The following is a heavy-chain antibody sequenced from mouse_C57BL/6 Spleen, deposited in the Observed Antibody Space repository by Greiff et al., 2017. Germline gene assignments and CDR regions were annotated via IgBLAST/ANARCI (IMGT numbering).Heavy chain of an antibody. CDR2: INPSTGGT. Sequence: EVKLQQSGPELVKPGASVKISCKASGYTFTDYYMNWVKQSHGKSLEWIGEINPSTGGTTYNQKFKAKATLTVDKSSSTAYMQLKSLTSEDSAVYYCANGYDEDFAYWGQGTLVTVSA. CDR3: ANGYDEDFAY. CDR1: GYTFTDYY. V-gene: IGHV1-26*01. J-gene: IGHJ3*01. D-gene: IGHD2-2*01.